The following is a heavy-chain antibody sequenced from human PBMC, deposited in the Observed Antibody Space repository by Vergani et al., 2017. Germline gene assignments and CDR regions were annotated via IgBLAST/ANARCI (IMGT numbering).Heavy chain of an antibody. J-gene: IGHJ4*02. V-gene: IGHV4-34*01. CDR2: INHSGST. Sequence: QVQLQQWGAGLLKPSETLSLTCAVYGGSFSGYYWSWIRQPPGKGLEWIGEINHSGSTNYNPSLKSRVTISVDTSKNQFSLKLSSVTAADTAVYYCARARPRTYCSSTSCYYFDYWGQGTLVTVSS. CDR3: ARARPRTYCSSTSCYYFDY. CDR1: GGSFSGYY. D-gene: IGHD2-2*01.